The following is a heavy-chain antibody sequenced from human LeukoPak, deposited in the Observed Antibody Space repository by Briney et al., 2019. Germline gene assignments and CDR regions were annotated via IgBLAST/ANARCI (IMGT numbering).Heavy chain of an antibody. V-gene: IGHV3-23*01. J-gene: IGHJ4*02. Sequence: GGSLRLSCAASGFTFSSYAMSWVRQAPGKGLEWVSAISGSGGSTYYADSVKGRFTISRDNSENTLYLQMNSLRAEDTAVYYCAKSRQLLWFGELFDYWGQGTLVTVSS. CDR3: AKSRQLLWFGELFDY. D-gene: IGHD3-10*01. CDR1: GFTFSSYA. CDR2: ISGSGGST.